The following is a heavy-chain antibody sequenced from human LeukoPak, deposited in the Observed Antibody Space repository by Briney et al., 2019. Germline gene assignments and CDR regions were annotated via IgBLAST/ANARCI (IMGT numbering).Heavy chain of an antibody. CDR2: IRYDGSNK. D-gene: IGHD6-19*01. CDR1: GFTFSSYG. V-gene: IGHV3-30*02. Sequence: PGGSLRLSCAASGFTFSSYGMHWVRQAPGKGLEWVAFIRYDGSNKDYADSVKGRFTISRDNSKNTLYLQMNSLRAEETAVYYCAKDRGGSGWYKGGFDYWGQGTLVTVSS. J-gene: IGHJ4*02. CDR3: AKDRGGSGWYKGGFDY.